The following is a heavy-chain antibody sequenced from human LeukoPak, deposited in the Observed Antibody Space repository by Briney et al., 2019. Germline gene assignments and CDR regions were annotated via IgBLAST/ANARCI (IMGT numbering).Heavy chain of an antibody. J-gene: IGHJ4*02. CDR1: GFTFSSYG. CDR3: AKVDSYYDILTPFDY. V-gene: IGHV3-23*01. CDR2: VSGGGVST. Sequence: GGSLRLSCAASGFTFSSYGMTWVRQAPGKGLEWVSSVSGGGVSTYYADAVKGRFTISRDNSKNTLYLQMNSLRAEDTAVYYCAKVDSYYDILTPFDYWGQGTLVTVSS. D-gene: IGHD3-9*01.